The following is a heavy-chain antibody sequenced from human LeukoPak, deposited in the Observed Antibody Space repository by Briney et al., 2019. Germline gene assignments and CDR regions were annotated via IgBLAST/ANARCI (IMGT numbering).Heavy chain of an antibody. CDR3: ARYPYSDSGVWQAFDY. V-gene: IGHV4-39*01. CDR2: MHYSGIT. Sequence: PETLSLTCIVSGGFISSGSHYWGWIRQPPGKGLEWTGSMHYSGITYYNPSLTSRVTISVDTSKNQFSLRLTSVTAADTAVYYCARYPYSDSGVWQAFDYWGQGTLVTVSS. CDR1: GGFISSGSHY. J-gene: IGHJ4*02. D-gene: IGHD5-12*01.